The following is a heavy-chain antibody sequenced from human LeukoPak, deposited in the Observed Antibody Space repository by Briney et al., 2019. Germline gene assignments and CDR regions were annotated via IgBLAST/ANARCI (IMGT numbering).Heavy chain of an antibody. J-gene: IGHJ6*03. CDR1: GYTFTSYD. V-gene: IGHV1-8*01. CDR3: ARTGIAAAGRYYYYYMDV. D-gene: IGHD6-13*01. Sequence: ASVKVSCKASGYTFTSYDINWVRQATGQGLEWMGWMNPNSGNTGYAQKFQGRVTITTDESTSTAYMELSSLRSEDTAVYYCARTGIAAAGRYYYYYMDVWGKGTTVTVSS. CDR2: MNPNSGNT.